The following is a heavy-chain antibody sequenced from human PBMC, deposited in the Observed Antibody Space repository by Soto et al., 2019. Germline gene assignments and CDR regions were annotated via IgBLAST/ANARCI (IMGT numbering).Heavy chain of an antibody. Sequence: GGSLRLSCAASGFTFSSYVMHWVCQAPGKGLEYVSAISSNGGSTYYANSVKGRFTISRDNSKNTLYLQMGSLRAEDMAVYYCARGGPTGQYRPSDYWGQGTLVTVSS. CDR2: ISSNGGST. J-gene: IGHJ4*02. D-gene: IGHD5-12*01. CDR1: GFTFSSYV. CDR3: ARGGPTGQYRPSDY. V-gene: IGHV3-64*01.